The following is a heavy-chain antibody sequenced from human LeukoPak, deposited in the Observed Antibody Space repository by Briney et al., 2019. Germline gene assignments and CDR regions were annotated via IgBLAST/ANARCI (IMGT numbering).Heavy chain of an antibody. CDR3: ARGGGSYNY. V-gene: IGHV4-34*01. Sequence: SETLSLTCAVYGGSFSGYYWSWIRQPPGKGLEWIEEINHSGSTNYNPSLKSRVTISVDTSKNQFSLKLSSVTAADTAVYYCARGGGSYNYWGQGTLVTVSS. J-gene: IGHJ4*02. CDR2: INHSGST. CDR1: GGSFSGYY. D-gene: IGHD1-26*01.